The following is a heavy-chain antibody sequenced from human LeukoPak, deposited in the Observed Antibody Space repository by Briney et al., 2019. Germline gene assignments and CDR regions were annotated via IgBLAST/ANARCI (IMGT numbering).Heavy chain of an antibody. Sequence: GRSLRLSCTASGFTFGDYAMTWVRQAPGKGLEWVSFIRSKVYGGTPEYAASVNVRLTISRDDSKGIAYLEMNSLKTEDTAVYYCTRDQTPYYWGQGTLVTVSS. CDR1: GFTFGDYA. CDR3: TRDQTPYY. CDR2: IRSKVYGGTP. V-gene: IGHV3-49*04. J-gene: IGHJ4*02.